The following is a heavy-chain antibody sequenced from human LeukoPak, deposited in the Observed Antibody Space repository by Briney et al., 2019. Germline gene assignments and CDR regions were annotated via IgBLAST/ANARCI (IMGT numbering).Heavy chain of an antibody. CDR2: IIPILGIA. V-gene: IGHV1-69*04. Sequence: SVKVSCKASGGTFSSYAISWVRQAPGQGLEWMGRIIPILGIANYAQKFQGRVTITADKSTSTAYMELSSLRSEDTAVYYCARVVGATAFDYWGQGTLVTVSS. CDR1: GGTFSSYA. J-gene: IGHJ4*02. D-gene: IGHD1-26*01. CDR3: ARVVGATAFDY.